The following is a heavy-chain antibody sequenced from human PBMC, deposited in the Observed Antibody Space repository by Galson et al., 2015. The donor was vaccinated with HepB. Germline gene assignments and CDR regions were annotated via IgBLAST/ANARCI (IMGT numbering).Heavy chain of an antibody. V-gene: IGHV3-21*01. CDR2: ISSSSSYI. D-gene: IGHD3-3*01. CDR1: GFTFSSYS. CDR3: ARDFPSREWYYYYYMDV. Sequence: SLRLSCAASGFTFSSYSMNWVRQAPGKGLEWVSSISSSSSYIYYADSVKGRFTISRDNAKNSLYLQMNSLRAEDTAVYYCARDFPSREWYYYYYMDVWGKGTTVTVSS. J-gene: IGHJ6*03.